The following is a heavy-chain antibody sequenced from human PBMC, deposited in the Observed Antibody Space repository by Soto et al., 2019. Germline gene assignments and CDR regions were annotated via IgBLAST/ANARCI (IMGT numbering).Heavy chain of an antibody. J-gene: IGHJ4*02. CDR2: FYPSVSDT. D-gene: IGHD1-1*01. CDR1: GYSFTTYW. V-gene: IGHV5-51*01. Sequence: GESLKISCKGSGYSFTTYWIGWVRQMPGKGLEWMGIFYPSVSDTRYSPSFQGQVTISVDKSISSAYLQWSSLKASDTAIYYCARKTGAQGPMDYWGQGTLVTVSS. CDR3: ARKTGAQGPMDY.